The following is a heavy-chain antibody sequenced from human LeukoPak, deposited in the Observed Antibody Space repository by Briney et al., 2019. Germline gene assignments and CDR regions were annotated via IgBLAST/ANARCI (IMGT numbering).Heavy chain of an antibody. CDR1: GGSFSGYY. D-gene: IGHD2-8*01. V-gene: IGHV4-34*01. CDR3: ARRKNGGFDY. CDR2: IKHSGST. J-gene: IGHJ4*02. Sequence: SETLSLTCAVYGGSFSGYYWSWIRQPPGKGLEWIGEIKHSGSTNYNPSLKSRLTISVDTSNNHFSLKLSSVPAADTAVYYCARRKNGGFDYWGQGTLVTVSP.